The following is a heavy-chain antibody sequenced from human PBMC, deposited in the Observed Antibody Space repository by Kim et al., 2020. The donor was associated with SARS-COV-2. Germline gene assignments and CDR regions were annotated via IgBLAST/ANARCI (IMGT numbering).Heavy chain of an antibody. V-gene: IGHV3-23*01. CDR2: VSGSGANT. CDR1: AVTSSSYA. Sequence: GGSLRLSCAASAVTSSSYAMSWVRQAPGKGLEWVSSVSGSGANTNYADSVKGRFTISRDNSKNTLYLQMNSLRVDDTAVYYCAKGDCDSTTCYTADCWG. D-gene: IGHD2-2*02. J-gene: IGHJ4*01. CDR3: AKGDCDSTTCYTADC.